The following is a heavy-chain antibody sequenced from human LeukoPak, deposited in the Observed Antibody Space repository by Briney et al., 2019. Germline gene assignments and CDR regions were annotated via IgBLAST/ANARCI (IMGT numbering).Heavy chain of an antibody. J-gene: IGHJ3*02. V-gene: IGHV4-59*08. Sequence: SETLSLTCTVPGGSISSYYWSWIRQPPGKGLGWIGYIYYSGSTNYNPSLKSRVTISVDTSKNQFSLKLSSVTAADTAVYYCARQDSSGWYVGLGAFDIWGRGTMVTVSS. CDR1: GGSISSYY. CDR2: IYYSGST. CDR3: ARQDSSGWYVGLGAFDI. D-gene: IGHD6-19*01.